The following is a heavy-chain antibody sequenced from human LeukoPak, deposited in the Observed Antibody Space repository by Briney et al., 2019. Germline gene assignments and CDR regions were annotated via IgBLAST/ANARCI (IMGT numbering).Heavy chain of an antibody. CDR1: GFTFSSYA. J-gene: IGHJ4*02. Sequence: PGGSLRLSCAASGFTFSSYAMHWFRQAPGKGLEWVAVISYDGSNKYYADSVKGRFTISRDNSKNTLYLQMNSLRAEDTAVYYCARVTIAVAGTDYFDYWGQGTLVTVSS. V-gene: IGHV3-30-3*01. CDR3: ARVTIAVAGTDYFDY. CDR2: ISYDGSNK. D-gene: IGHD6-19*01.